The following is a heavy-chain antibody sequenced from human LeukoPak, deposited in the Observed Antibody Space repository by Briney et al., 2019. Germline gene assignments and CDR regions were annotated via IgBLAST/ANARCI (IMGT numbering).Heavy chain of an antibody. CDR1: GFTFSSYA. CDR3: ARDSLLTNYYDSSRYKAVYGFDY. CDR2: ISYDGSNK. D-gene: IGHD3-22*01. V-gene: IGHV3-30-3*01. J-gene: IGHJ4*02. Sequence: GGSLRLSCAASGFTFSSYAMHWVRQAPGKGLEWVAVISYDGSNKYYADSVKGRFTISRDNSKNTLNLQMNSLRAEDTAVYHCARDSLLTNYYDSSRYKAVYGFDYWGQGTLVTVSS.